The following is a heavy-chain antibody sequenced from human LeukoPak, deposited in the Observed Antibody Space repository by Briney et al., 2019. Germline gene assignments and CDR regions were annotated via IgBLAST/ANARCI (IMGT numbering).Heavy chain of an antibody. CDR1: GFTVSSNY. D-gene: IGHD3-22*01. Sequence: GGSLRLSCAASGFTVSSNYMSWVRQAPGKGLEWVSVFYSGSSTYYADSVKGRFTISRDNSKNTLYLQMNSLRAEDTAVYYCAREDYYDSSGYGAFDIWGQGTMVIVSS. CDR3: AREDYYDSSGYGAFDI. V-gene: IGHV3-53*01. CDR2: FYSGSST. J-gene: IGHJ3*02.